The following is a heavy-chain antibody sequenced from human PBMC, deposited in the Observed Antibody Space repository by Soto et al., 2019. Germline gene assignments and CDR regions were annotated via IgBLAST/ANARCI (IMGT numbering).Heavy chain of an antibody. V-gene: IGHV3-15*07. CDR3: ATFGDSARA. Sequence: EVQLVESGGGSVKPGGPLGPPGEASGLSFSRAGWGGFRQAPGKGLEWVGRIKNKADAGTTDYAAPVKGRFSISRDDSKNMLYLQMNGLKTEDTALYYCATFGDSARAWGQGTLVTVSS. CDR2: IKNKADAGTT. CDR1: GLSFSRAG. J-gene: IGHJ5*02. D-gene: IGHD4-17*01.